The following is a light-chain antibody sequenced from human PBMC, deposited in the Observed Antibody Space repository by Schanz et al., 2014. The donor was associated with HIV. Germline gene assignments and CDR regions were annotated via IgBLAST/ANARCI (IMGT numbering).Light chain of an antibody. CDR1: AFNIGQNY. CDR3: GIWDTSLNVVV. CDR2: VTH. J-gene: IGLJ2*01. V-gene: IGLV1-51*01. Sequence: QSVLTQPPSVSAAPGQRVTISCSGSAFNIGQNYVSWFQQFPGTAPKLLIYVTHQRPSEIPDRFSASKSGTSATLGITGLQGGDEADYYCGIWDTSLNVVVFGGGTKLTVL.